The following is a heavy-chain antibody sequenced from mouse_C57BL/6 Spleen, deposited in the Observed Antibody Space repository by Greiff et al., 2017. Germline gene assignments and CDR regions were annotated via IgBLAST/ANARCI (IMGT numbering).Heavy chain of an antibody. D-gene: IGHD1-3*01. V-gene: IGHV1-69*01. Sequence: QVQLQQPGAELVMPGASVKLSCKASGYTFTSYWMHWVKQRPGQGLEWIGEIDPSDSYTNYNQKFKGKSTLTVDKSSSTAYMQLSSLTSEDSAVYYGARGKKSGFYAMDYWGQGTSVTVSS. CDR1: GYTFTSYW. CDR3: ARGKKSGFYAMDY. CDR2: IDPSDSYT. J-gene: IGHJ4*01.